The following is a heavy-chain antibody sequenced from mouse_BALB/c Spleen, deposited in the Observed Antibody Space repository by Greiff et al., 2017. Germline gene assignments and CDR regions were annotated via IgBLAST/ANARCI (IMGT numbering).Heavy chain of an antibody. D-gene: IGHD1-2*01. CDR1: GYSITSDYA. Sequence: EVQLQESGPGLVKPSQSLSLTCTVTGYSITSDYAWNWIRQFPGNKLEWMGYISYSGSTSYNPSLKSRISITRDTSKNQFFLQLNSVTTEDTATYYCARSTATLDYWGQGTTLTVSS. J-gene: IGHJ2*01. CDR2: ISYSGST. CDR3: ARSTATLDY. V-gene: IGHV3-2*02.